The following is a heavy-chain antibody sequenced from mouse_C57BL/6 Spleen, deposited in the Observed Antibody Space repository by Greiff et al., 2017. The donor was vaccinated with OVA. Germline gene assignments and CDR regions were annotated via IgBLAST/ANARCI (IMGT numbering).Heavy chain of an antibody. V-gene: IGHV1-26*01. J-gene: IGHJ4*01. CDR1: GYTFTDYY. D-gene: IGHD2-4*01. CDR2: INPNNGGT. Sequence: EVQLQQSGPELVKPGASVKISCKASGYTFTDYYMNWVKQSHGKSLEWIGDINPNNGGTSYNQKFKGKATLTVDKSSSTAYMELRSLTSEDSAVYYCARSDDYHYYAMDYWGQGTSVTVSS. CDR3: ARSDDYHYYAMDY.